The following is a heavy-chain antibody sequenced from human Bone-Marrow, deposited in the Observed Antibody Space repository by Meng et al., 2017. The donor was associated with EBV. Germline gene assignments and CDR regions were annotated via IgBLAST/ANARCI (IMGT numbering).Heavy chain of an antibody. D-gene: IGHD1-14*01. CDR1: GYTFVTHS. CDR2: INIGSGVT. V-gene: IGHV1-3*04. CDR3: ARVGQPEIDVNWFDP. J-gene: IGHJ5*02. Sequence: QVQLVQSGAEVRKPGASVKVSCEASGYTFVTHSIHWVRQAPGQNFEWMGWINIGSGVTVSSQKFEDRLTITRDTSASTVYMELKGLRFEDTAVYYCARVGQPEIDVNWFDPWGQGTLVTVSS.